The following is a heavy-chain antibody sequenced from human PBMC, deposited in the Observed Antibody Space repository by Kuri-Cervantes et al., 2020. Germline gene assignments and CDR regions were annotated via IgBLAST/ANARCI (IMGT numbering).Heavy chain of an antibody. CDR1: GFTFSSYG. Sequence: LSLTCAASGFTFSSYGMHWVRQAPGKGLEWVAVISYDGSNKYYADSVKGRFTISRDNSKNTLYLQMNSLRAEDTAVYYCAKDCLDYYGSGSSNGMDVWGQGTTVTVSS. D-gene: IGHD3-10*01. CDR2: ISYDGSNK. CDR3: AKDCLDYYGSGSSNGMDV. V-gene: IGHV3-30*18. J-gene: IGHJ6*02.